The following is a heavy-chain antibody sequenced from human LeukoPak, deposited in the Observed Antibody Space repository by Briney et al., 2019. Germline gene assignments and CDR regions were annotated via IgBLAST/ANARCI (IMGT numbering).Heavy chain of an antibody. CDR2: IYYSGST. Sequence: SETLSLTCTVSGGSISSSSYYWGWIRQPPGKGLEWIGYIYYSGSTNYNPSLKSRVTISVDTSKNQFSLKLSSVTAADTAVYYCARHGPRHYGGNSGSYDYWGQGTLVTVSS. CDR1: GGSISSSSYY. V-gene: IGHV4-61*05. J-gene: IGHJ4*02. D-gene: IGHD4-23*01. CDR3: ARHGPRHYGGNSGSYDY.